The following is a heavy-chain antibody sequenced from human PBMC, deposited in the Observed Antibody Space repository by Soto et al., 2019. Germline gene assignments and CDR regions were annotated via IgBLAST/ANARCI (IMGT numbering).Heavy chain of an antibody. D-gene: IGHD3-3*01. V-gene: IGHV4-34*01. CDR2: INHSGST. CDR3: ARFITIFGVVVYGMDV. CDR1: GGSFSGYY. J-gene: IGHJ6*02. Sequence: SETLSLTFAVYGGSFSGYYWSWIRQPPGKGLEWIGEINHSGSTNYNPSLKSRVTISVDTSKNQFSLKLSSVTAADTAVYYCARFITIFGVVVYGMDVWGQGTTVPVSS.